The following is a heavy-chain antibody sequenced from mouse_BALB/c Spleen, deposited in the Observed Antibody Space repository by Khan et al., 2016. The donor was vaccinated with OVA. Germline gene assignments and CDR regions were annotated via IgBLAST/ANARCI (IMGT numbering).Heavy chain of an antibody. CDR3: ARDGSRYNYAMDY. D-gene: IGHD2-3*01. Sequence: EVQLVESGPGLVKPSQSLSLTCTATGYSITSDYAWNWIRQFPGNKLEWMGYISSSGSTNYNPALKSRISITRDTSKNQFFLQLNSVTTEDTATYDCARDGSRYNYAMDYWGQGTSVTVSS. CDR1: GYSITSDYA. CDR2: ISSSGST. J-gene: IGHJ4*01. V-gene: IGHV3-2*02.